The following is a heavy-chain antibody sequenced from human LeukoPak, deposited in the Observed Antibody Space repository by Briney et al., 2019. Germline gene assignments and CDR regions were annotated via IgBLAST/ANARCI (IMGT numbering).Heavy chain of an antibody. Sequence: GGSLRLSCAASGFTFSSYGMHWVRQAPGKGLEWVAFIRYDGSNKYYADSVKGRFTISRDNSENTLYLQMNSLRAEDTAVYYCAKDSDSSGYYQYFDYWGQGTLVTVSS. V-gene: IGHV3-30*02. CDR3: AKDSDSSGYYQYFDY. D-gene: IGHD3-22*01. CDR2: IRYDGSNK. CDR1: GFTFSSYG. J-gene: IGHJ4*02.